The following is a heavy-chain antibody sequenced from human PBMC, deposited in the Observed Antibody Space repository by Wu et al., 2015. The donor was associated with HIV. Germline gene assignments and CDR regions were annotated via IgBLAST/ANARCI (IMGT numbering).Heavy chain of an antibody. D-gene: IGHD3-22*01. Sequence: QVQLVQSGAEVKKPGASVKVSCKASGYTFTSYGISWVRQAPGQGLEWMGWISAYNGNTNYAQKLQGRVTMTTDTSTSTAYMELRSLRSDDTAVYYCARDHKWYYYDSSGYLPHLDYWGQGTLVTVSS. CDR3: ARDHKWYYYDSSGYLPHLDY. CDR1: GYTFTSYG. CDR2: ISAYNGNT. V-gene: IGHV1-18*01. J-gene: IGHJ4*02.